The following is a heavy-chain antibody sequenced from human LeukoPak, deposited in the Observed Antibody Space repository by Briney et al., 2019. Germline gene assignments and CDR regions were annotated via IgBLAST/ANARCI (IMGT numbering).Heavy chain of an antibody. CDR2: IYYSGST. CDR1: VGSISSYY. CDR3: AREAAAGRIDY. V-gene: IGHV4-59*08. J-gene: IGHJ4*02. D-gene: IGHD6-13*01. Sequence: SETLSLSCTVSVGSISSYYWSWIRQPPEKGLEWIGYIYYSGSTNYNPSLKSRVTISVDTSKNQFSLKLSSVTAADTAVYYCAREAAAGRIDYWGQGTLVTVSS.